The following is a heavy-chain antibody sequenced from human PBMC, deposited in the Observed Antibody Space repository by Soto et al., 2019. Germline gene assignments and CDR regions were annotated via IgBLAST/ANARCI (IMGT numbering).Heavy chain of an antibody. Sequence: QVQLQESGPGLVKPSETLSLTCTVTGGFISSYYWSWIRQPPGKGLEWIGYIYYSGSTNYNPSLKSRVTISVDTSKNQFSLKLSSVTAADTAVYYCARPDDSSGYYVNWGQGTLVTVSS. CDR1: GGFISSYY. J-gene: IGHJ4*02. D-gene: IGHD3-22*01. CDR3: ARPDDSSGYYVN. CDR2: IYYSGST. V-gene: IGHV4-59*08.